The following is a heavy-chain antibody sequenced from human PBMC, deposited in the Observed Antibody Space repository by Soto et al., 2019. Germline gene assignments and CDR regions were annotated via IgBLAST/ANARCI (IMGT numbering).Heavy chain of an antibody. CDR2: INHSGST. Sequence: ASETLSLTCAFYGGYFSGYDCRWTRQPPGKGLEWIGEINHSGSTNYNPSLKSRVTISVDTSKNQFSLKLSSVTAADTAVYYCARGRVGATRSDYWGQGTLVTVSS. V-gene: IGHV4-34*01. CDR1: GGYFSGYD. CDR3: ARGRVGATRSDY. J-gene: IGHJ4*02. D-gene: IGHD1-26*01.